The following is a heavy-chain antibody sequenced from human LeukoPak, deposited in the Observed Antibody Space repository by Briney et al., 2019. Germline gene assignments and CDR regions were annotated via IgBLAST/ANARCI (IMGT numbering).Heavy chain of an antibody. CDR3: ARGMVRGAHCFDY. V-gene: IGHV1-69*13. J-gene: IGHJ4*02. Sequence: SVKVSCKASGGTFSSYAISWVRQAPGQGLEWMGGIIPIFGTANYAQKFQGRVTITADESTSTAYMELSSLRSEDTAVYYCARGMVRGAHCFDYWGQGTLVTVSS. CDR1: GGTFSSYA. D-gene: IGHD3-10*01. CDR2: IIPIFGTA.